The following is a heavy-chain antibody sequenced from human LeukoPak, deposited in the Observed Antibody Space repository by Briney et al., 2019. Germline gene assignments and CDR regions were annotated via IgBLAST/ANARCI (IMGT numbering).Heavy chain of an antibody. Sequence: PSETLSLTCTVSLDSTTSNYWSWVRQPPGKGLEWIGEIHRSGSPNYNPSLQSRVTISIDRSRKQIVLELASVTVADTAFYYCAREIHGGFNPGAYWGQGTRVSVSS. CDR2: IHRSGSP. J-gene: IGHJ4*02. CDR1: LDSTTSNY. V-gene: IGHV4-59*12. D-gene: IGHD1-14*01. CDR3: AREIHGGFNPGAY.